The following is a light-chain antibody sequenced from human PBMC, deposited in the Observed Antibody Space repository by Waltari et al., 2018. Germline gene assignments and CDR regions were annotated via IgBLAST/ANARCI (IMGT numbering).Light chain of an antibody. CDR2: HAS. CDR3: QHYESLPVT. J-gene: IGKJ1*01. V-gene: IGKV3-20*01. Sequence: EIVLTQPPGTLSLSPGERAPLSCRANQSISKYLAWYQQKPGQAPRLLIYHASSRAAGIPDRFSGSGSGTDFSLSISRLEPEDFAVYYCQHYESLPVTFGQGTKVEIK. CDR1: QSISKY.